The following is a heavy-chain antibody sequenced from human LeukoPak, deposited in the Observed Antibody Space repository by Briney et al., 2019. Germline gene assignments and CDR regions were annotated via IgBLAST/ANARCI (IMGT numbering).Heavy chain of an antibody. J-gene: IGHJ4*02. CDR3: AKVVSQGGVDY. D-gene: IGHD1-26*01. CDR2: IGGSGRTT. CDR1: GFTFSYYG. V-gene: IGHV3-23*01. Sequence: PGGSLRLSCAASGFTFSYYGMSWVRQAPGKGLEWVLSIGGSGRTTYYADSVKGRFTISRDNSQNTVFLQMSTLRAEDTAVYYCAKVVSQGGVDYWGQGTLVTVSS.